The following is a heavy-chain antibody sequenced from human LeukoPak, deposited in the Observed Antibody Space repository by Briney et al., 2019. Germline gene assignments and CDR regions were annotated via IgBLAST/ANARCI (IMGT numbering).Heavy chain of an antibody. CDR2: INWNGGST. CDR1: GFTFDDYG. CDR3: ASGGYYDSSGYLRPLDY. Sequence: PGGSLRLSCAASGFTFDDYGMSWVRQAPGKGLEWVSGINWNGGSTGYADSVKGRFTISRDNAKNSLYLQMNSLRAEDTALYYCASGGYYDSSGYLRPLDYWGQGTLVTVSS. J-gene: IGHJ4*02. D-gene: IGHD3-22*01. V-gene: IGHV3-20*04.